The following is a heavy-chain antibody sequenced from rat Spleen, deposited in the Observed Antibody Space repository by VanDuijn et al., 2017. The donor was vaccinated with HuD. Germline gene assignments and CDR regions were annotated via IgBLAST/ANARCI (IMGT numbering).Heavy chain of an antibody. J-gene: IGHJ2*01. CDR1: GFSLTSYH. D-gene: IGHD1-4*01. V-gene: IGHV2-15*01. CDR3: ASGIFDF. CDR2: IWSGGST. Sequence: QVQLKESGPGLVQPSQTLSLTCTVSGFSLTSYHVSWVRQPPGKSLVWMGTIWSGGSTDYNSALKSRLSISRDTSKSQVFLKMNSLQTEDTAMYFCASGIFDFWGQGVMVTVSS.